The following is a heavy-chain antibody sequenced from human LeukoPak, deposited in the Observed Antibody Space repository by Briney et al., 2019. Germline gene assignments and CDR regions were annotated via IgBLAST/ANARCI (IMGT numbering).Heavy chain of an antibody. J-gene: IGHJ4*02. CDR2: VYYSGTA. V-gene: IGHV4-39*01. CDR3: ARRSSRAADFDY. CDR1: GGSIRSSSYY. D-gene: IGHD6-13*01. Sequence: SETLSLTCSVSGGSIRSSSYYWGWIRQPPGKGLEWIGSVYYSGTAYFNLSLESRVTISVDTSMHQFSLRLRSVTAADTAVYYCARRSSRAADFDYWGQGTLVTVSS.